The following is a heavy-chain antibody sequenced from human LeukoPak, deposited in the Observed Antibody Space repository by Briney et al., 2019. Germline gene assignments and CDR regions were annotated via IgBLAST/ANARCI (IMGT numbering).Heavy chain of an antibody. CDR1: GVTFSSYA. CDR2: ISGSGSST. V-gene: IGHV3-23*01. J-gene: IGHJ4*02. D-gene: IGHD3-3*01. Sequence: GGSLRLSCATSGVTFSSYAMGWVRQAPGKGLEWVSAISGSGSSTYYADSVKGRFTISRDNSKNTLYLQMNSLRAEDTAVYYCAKSHYDFWTGYGYYFDYWGQGTLVTVSP. CDR3: AKSHYDFWTGYGYYFDY.